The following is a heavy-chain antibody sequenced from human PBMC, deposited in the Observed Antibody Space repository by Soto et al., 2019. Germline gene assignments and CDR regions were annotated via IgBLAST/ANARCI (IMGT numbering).Heavy chain of an antibody. J-gene: IGHJ6*03. Sequence: QVQLVQSGAEVKEPGASVKVSCKTSGYNFTNYALHWVRQAPGQRLEWMGWVNAGNGDTKYSQKFQGRVTITRDTSASTAYMELSSLRSEDSALYFCARGRWGQCDGVSCYHRGANYYMDVWGKGTTVTVSS. V-gene: IGHV1-3*01. CDR3: ARGRWGQCDGVSCYHRGANYYMDV. CDR1: GYNFTNYA. CDR2: VNAGNGDT. D-gene: IGHD2-15*01.